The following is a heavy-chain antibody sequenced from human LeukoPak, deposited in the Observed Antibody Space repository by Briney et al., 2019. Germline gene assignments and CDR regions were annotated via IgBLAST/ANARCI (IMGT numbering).Heavy chain of an antibody. CDR2: ISAYNGNT. D-gene: IGHD6-13*01. CDR1: GYTFTSYG. V-gene: IGHV1-18*01. CDR3: ARGSPGIAAAGNFDY. J-gene: IGHJ4*02. Sequence: ASVKVSCKASGYTFTSYGISWVRQAPGQGLEWMGWISAYNGNTNYAQKLQGRVTMTTDTSTSTAYMELRSLRSDDTAVYYCARGSPGIAAAGNFDYWGKGTLVTVSS.